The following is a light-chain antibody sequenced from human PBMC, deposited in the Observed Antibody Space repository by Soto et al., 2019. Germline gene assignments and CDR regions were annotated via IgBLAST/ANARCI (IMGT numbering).Light chain of an antibody. CDR2: NSN. CDR3: AAWDDSLNGRV. J-gene: IGLJ3*02. CDR1: SSNIGSYA. V-gene: IGLV1-44*01. Sequence: QSVLTQPPSASGTPGQRVTISCSGGSSNIGSYAVNWYQQLPGTAPKLLIYNSNQRPSGVPDLFSGSKSGTSASLAISGLQSEDEADYYCAAWDDSLNGRVFGGGTKLTVL.